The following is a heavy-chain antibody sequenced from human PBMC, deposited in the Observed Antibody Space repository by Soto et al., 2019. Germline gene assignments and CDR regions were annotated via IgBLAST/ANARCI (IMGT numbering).Heavy chain of an antibody. D-gene: IGHD3-3*01. CDR1: GFTFSSYA. V-gene: IGHV3-23*01. Sequence: GGSLRLSCAASGFTFSSYAMSWVRQAPGKGLEWVSAISGSGGSTYYADSVKGRFTISRDNSKNTLYLQMNSLRAEDTAVYYCAKPAGITIFGVVANWFDPWGQGTLVTVSS. CDR2: ISGSGGST. CDR3: AKPAGITIFGVVANWFDP. J-gene: IGHJ5*02.